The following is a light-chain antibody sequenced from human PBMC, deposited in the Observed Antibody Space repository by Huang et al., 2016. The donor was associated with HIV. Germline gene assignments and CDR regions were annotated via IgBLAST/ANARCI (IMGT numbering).Light chain of an antibody. CDR1: QDIKNC. J-gene: IGKJ1*01. V-gene: IGKV1-27*01. CDR2: AAS. CDR3: QKYDSVPRT. Sequence: DIQMTLYPSSLSASVGDRVTITCRASQDIKNCLAWYQQKAGQVPKLLIYAASSLQSGVPSRFSGSGSGTDFTLSITSLQPEDVAIYYCQKYDSVPRTFGQGTKVDIK.